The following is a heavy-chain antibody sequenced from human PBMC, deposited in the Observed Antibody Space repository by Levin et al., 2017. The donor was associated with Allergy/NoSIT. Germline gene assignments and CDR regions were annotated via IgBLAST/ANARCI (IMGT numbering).Heavy chain of an antibody. D-gene: IGHD3-10*01. V-gene: IGHV4-30-4*01. Sequence: PSETLSLTCTVSGTSISSGDYYWSWIRQPPGKGLEWIGYIYYSRGTYYNPSLKSRVSISQDTSDNQFSLKLTSVTDADTAVYYCVRFSSFWFGGDWGQGTLVTVSS. CDR1: GTSISSGDYY. CDR2: IYYSRGT. CDR3: VRFSSFWFGGD. J-gene: IGHJ4*02.